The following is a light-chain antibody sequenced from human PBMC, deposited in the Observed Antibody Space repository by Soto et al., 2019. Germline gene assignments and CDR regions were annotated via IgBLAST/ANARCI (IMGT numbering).Light chain of an antibody. CDR3: SSYSRTTTLVV. CDR1: SSDIGAFTS. Sequence: QSALTQPASVSGSPGQSITISCTGTSSDIGAFTSVSWYQQHPGKAPKLIIYDIIHRPSEVSDRFSGSKSVNTASLTVSGLQPEDEANYYCSSYSRTTTLVVFGGGTKLTVL. V-gene: IGLV2-14*03. J-gene: IGLJ2*01. CDR2: DII.